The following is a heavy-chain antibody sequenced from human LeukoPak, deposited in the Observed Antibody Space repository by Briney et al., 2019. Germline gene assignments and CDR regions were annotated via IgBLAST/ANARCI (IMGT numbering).Heavy chain of an antibody. V-gene: IGHV3-43*02. CDR3: AKVRGYGDYVALFDY. CDR1: GFTFDDYA. CDR2: ISGDGGST. J-gene: IGHJ4*02. D-gene: IGHD4-17*01. Sequence: GGSLRLSCAASGFTFDDYAMHWVRQAPGKDLEWVSLISGDGGSTYYADPVKGRFTISRDNSKNSLYLQMNSLSTEDTALYYCAKVRGYGDYVALFDYWGQGTLVTVSS.